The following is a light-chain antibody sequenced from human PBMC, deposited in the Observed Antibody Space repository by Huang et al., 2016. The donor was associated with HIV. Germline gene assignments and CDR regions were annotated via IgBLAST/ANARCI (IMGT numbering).Light chain of an antibody. CDR2: DVS. V-gene: IGKV3-11*01. CDR1: PSVHSY. J-gene: IGKJ4*01. Sequence: IVLTQSPAILSLSPGERATLSCRASPSVHSYLAWYQQKPGQAPRLLIYDVSNRATGVPARFSGSGSGTDFTLTISSLEPEDFAVYYCQERSNWPRLTFGGGTKVEIK. CDR3: QERSNWPRLT.